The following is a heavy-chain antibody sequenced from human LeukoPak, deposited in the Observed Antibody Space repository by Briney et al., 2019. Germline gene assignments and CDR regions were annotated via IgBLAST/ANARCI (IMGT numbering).Heavy chain of an antibody. J-gene: IGHJ3*02. D-gene: IGHD4/OR15-4a*01. Sequence: GGSLRLSCTASGFTFGDYAMSWVRQAPGKGLEWLGFIRSKGYGGTTEYAASGKGRFTISRDDSKSIAYLQMNSLKTEDTAVYYCTRAIEGAYIWGQGTMVTVSS. V-gene: IGHV3-49*04. CDR3: TRAIEGAYI. CDR1: GFTFGDYA. CDR2: IRSKGYGGTT.